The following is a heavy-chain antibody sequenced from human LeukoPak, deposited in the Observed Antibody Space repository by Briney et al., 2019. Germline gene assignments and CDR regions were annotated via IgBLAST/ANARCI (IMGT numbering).Heavy chain of an antibody. J-gene: IGHJ6*02. D-gene: IGHD3-16*01. CDR2: IYTSGST. V-gene: IGHV4-4*07. Sequence: SETLSLTCTVSGGSISSYYWSWIRQPAGKGLEWIGRIYTSGSTNYNPSLKSRVTMSVDTSKNQLSLKLSSVTAADTAVYYCARTPRNVDYYYGMDVWGQGTTVTVSS. CDR1: GGSISSYY. CDR3: ARTPRNVDYYYGMDV.